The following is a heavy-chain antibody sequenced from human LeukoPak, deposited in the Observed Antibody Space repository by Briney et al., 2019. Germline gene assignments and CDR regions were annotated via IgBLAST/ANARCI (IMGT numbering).Heavy chain of an antibody. Sequence: ASVKVSCKASGYTFTSYGISWVRQAPGQGLEWVGWISAYNGNTNYAQKLQGRVTMTTDTSTSTAYMELRSRRSDDTAVYYCARVSYGSGSYYSDYWGQGTLVTVSS. CDR3: ARVSYGSGSYYSDY. D-gene: IGHD3-10*01. CDR2: ISAYNGNT. CDR1: GYTFTSYG. V-gene: IGHV1-18*01. J-gene: IGHJ4*02.